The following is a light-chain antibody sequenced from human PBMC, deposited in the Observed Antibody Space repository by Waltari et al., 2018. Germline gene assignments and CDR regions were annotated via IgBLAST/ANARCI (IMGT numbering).Light chain of an antibody. CDR1: QGINNY. Sequence: IQLTQSPSSLSASVGDRVTITCRASQGINNYLAWYQQKPGKAPKLLIYAASTLQSGVPSRFSGSGSGTDFTLTISSLQPEDFVSYYCQQLNSYQWTFGQGTKVEVK. CDR3: QQLNSYQWT. V-gene: IGKV1-9*01. CDR2: AAS. J-gene: IGKJ1*01.